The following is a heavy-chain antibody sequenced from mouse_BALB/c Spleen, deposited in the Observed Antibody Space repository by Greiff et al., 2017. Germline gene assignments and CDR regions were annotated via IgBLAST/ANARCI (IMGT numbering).Heavy chain of an antibody. V-gene: IGHV5-4*02. CDR2: ISDGGSYT. J-gene: IGHJ4*01. CDR3: ARGDRYDEGYYAMDY. Sequence: EVKLMESGGGLVKPGGSLKLSCAASGFTFSDYYMYWVRQTPEKRLEWVATISDGGSYTYYPDSVKGRFTISRDNAKNNLYLQMSSLKSEDTAMYYCARGDRYDEGYYAMDYWGQGTSVTVSS. D-gene: IGHD2-14*01. CDR1: GFTFSDYY.